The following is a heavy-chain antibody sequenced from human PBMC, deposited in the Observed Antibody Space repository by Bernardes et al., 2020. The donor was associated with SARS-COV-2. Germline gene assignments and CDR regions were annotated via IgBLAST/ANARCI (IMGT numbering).Heavy chain of an antibody. J-gene: IGHJ6*02. CDR2: IWYDGSNK. V-gene: IGHV3-33*01. Sequence: GRSLRLSCAASGFTFSSYGMHWVRQAPGKGLEWVAVIWYDGSNKYYADSVKGRFTISRDNSKNTLYLQMNSLRAEDTAVYYCARELVGANLYYYYYYGMDVWGQGTTVTVSS. CDR3: ARELVGANLYYYYYYGMDV. D-gene: IGHD1-26*01. CDR1: GFTFSSYG.